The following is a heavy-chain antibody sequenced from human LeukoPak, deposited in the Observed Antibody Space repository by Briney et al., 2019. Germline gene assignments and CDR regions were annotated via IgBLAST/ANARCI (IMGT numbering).Heavy chain of an antibody. CDR1: GYTFTDYY. Sequence: ASVKVSCKASGYTFTDYYIHWVRQAPGQGLEWMGWINPNSGGTNYAQKFQGRVTMTRDTSINTAYMELSRLRSDDTAVYYCAREDYGDYGSYYGMDVWGQGTTVTVSS. J-gene: IGHJ6*02. CDR3: AREDYGDYGSYYGMDV. V-gene: IGHV1-2*02. CDR2: INPNSGGT. D-gene: IGHD4-17*01.